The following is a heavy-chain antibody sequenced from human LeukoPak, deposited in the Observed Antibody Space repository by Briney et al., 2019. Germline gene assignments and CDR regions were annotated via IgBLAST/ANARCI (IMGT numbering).Heavy chain of an antibody. Sequence: GASVKVSCRVSGYTLTELSMHWVRQAPGRGLEGMGGFDPEDGETIYAQKFQGRVTMTDDTSTDTAYMELSSLRSEGTAVYYCATARPYYYDSSGYSYYFDYWGQGTLVTVSS. CDR1: GYTLTELS. J-gene: IGHJ4*02. D-gene: IGHD3-22*01. CDR3: ATARPYYYDSSGYSYYFDY. V-gene: IGHV1-24*01. CDR2: FDPEDGET.